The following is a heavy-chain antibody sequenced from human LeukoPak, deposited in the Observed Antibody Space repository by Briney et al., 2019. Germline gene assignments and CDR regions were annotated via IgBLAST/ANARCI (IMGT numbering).Heavy chain of an antibody. J-gene: IGHJ6*03. D-gene: IGHD6-13*01. Sequence: SGGSLRLSCAASGFTFNNYAMTWVRQAPGKGLEWVTTITGSGASTYSADSVRGRFTISRDNSKNTLFLQMNSLRADDTAVYYCARNQDSSWYYYYMDVRGIGTMVTVSS. CDR3: ARNQDSSWYYYYMDV. CDR1: GFTFNNYA. CDR2: ITGSGAST. V-gene: IGHV3-23*01.